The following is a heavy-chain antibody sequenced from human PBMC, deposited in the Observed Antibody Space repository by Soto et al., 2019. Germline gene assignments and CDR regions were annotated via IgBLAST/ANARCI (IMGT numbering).Heavy chain of an antibody. CDR3: ARHGLYGDYSSNYFDP. CDR1: GYSFTNYW. V-gene: IGHV5-51*01. Sequence: PGESLKISCKGSGYSFTNYWIAWVRQMPGKGLEYMGIIYPSDSDTRHSPSFQGQVTISADKSISTAYLQWSSLKASDTAIYYCARHGLYGDYSSNYFDPWGQGTLVTVSS. D-gene: IGHD4-17*01. CDR2: IYPSDSDT. J-gene: IGHJ5*02.